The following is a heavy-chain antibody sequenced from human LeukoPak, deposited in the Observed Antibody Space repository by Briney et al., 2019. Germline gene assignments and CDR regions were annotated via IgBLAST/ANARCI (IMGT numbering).Heavy chain of an antibody. CDR1: GNYW. CDR2: INSDGSWT. V-gene: IGHV3-74*01. Sequence: PGGSLRLSCAASGNYWMHWVRQAPGKGLVWVSHINSDGSWTSYADSVKGRFTTSRDNSKNTLYLQMNSLRAEDTAVYYCAKDSGWPFDYWGQGTLVTVSS. CDR3: AKDSGWPFDY. J-gene: IGHJ4*02. D-gene: IGHD6-19*01.